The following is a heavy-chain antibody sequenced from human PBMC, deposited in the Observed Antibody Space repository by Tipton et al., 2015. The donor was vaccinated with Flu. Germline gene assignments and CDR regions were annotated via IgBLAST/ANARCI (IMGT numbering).Heavy chain of an antibody. Sequence: TLSLTCAVYGGSFSGYYWSWIRQPPGKGLEWIGEINHSGSTNYNPSLKSRVTISVDTSKNQFSLKLSSVTAADTAVYYCARGLRYYYGSGSYYHSGPNRNWFDSWGQGTLVTVSS. CDR1: GGSFSGYY. CDR3: ARGLRYYYGSGSYYHSGPNRNWFDS. J-gene: IGHJ5*01. D-gene: IGHD3-10*01. CDR2: INHSGST. V-gene: IGHV4-34*01.